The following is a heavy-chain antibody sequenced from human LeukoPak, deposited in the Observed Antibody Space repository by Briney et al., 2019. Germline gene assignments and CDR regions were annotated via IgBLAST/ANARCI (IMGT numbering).Heavy chain of an antibody. V-gene: IGHV1-46*01. CDR3: ASSQQLEDAFDI. D-gene: IGHD6-13*01. CDR1: GYTFTSYY. CDR2: INPSGGST. J-gene: IGHJ3*02. Sequence: ASVTVSCKASGYTFTSYYMHWVRQAPGQGLEWMGIINPSGGSTSYAQKFQGRVTMTRDMSTSTVYMELSSLRSEDTAVYYCASSQQLEDAFDIWGQGTMVTVSS.